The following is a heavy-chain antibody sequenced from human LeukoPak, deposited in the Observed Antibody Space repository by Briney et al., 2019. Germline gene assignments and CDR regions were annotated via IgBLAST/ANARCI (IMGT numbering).Heavy chain of an antibody. D-gene: IGHD1-26*01. J-gene: IGHJ4*02. CDR1: GFTFDDYA. CDR2: ISSSGTTI. Sequence: GGSLRLSCAASGFTFDDYAMHWVRQAPGKGLEWVSYISSSGTTISYAQSVKGRFTITRDNAQNSLTLHMNTLRADDTAVYYCAKDGGTHFDHWGQGTLVTVSS. CDR3: AKDGGTHFDH. V-gene: IGHV3-48*03.